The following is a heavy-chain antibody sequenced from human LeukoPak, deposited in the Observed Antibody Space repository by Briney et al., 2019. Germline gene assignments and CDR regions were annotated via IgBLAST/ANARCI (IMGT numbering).Heavy chain of an antibody. CDR3: ARGGSVKGIDY. CDR1: GYIFINYG. J-gene: IGHJ4*02. Sequence: ASVKVSCKASGYIFINYGINWVRQAPGQGLEWMGWISAKNGNANYAQNLQGRVTMTTDTSTRTAYMELGSLRFDDTAVYYCARGGSVKGIDYWGQGTLVTVSS. V-gene: IGHV1-18*01. CDR2: ISAKNGNA.